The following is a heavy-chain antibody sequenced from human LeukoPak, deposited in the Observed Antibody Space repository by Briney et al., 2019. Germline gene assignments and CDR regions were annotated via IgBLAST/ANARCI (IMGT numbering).Heavy chain of an antibody. CDR3: ARGHSMVRGVFPMSDYYYYYMDV. Sequence: SVKVSRKASGGTFSSYAISWVRQAPGQGLEWMGGIIPIFGTANYAQKFQGRVTITADESTSTAYMELSSLRSEDTAVYYCARGHSMVRGVFPMSDYYYYYMDVWGKGTTVTISS. J-gene: IGHJ6*03. V-gene: IGHV1-69*13. D-gene: IGHD3-10*01. CDR2: IIPIFGTA. CDR1: GGTFSSYA.